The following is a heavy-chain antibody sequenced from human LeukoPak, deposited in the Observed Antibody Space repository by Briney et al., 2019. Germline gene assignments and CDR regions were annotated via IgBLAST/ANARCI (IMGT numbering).Heavy chain of an antibody. CDR2: IYSGGST. Sequence: GGSLRLSCAASGFTVSSNYMSWVRQAPGKGLEWVSVIYSGGSTYYADSVKGRFTISRDNSKNTLYLQMNSLRAEDTAVYYCARAPASIVGATRGDLNYWGQGTLVTVSS. CDR3: ARAPASIVGATRGDLNY. D-gene: IGHD1-26*01. J-gene: IGHJ4*02. V-gene: IGHV3-66*01. CDR1: GFTVSSNY.